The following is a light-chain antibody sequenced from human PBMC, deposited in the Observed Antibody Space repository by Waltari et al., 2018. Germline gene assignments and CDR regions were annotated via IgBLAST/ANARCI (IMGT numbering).Light chain of an antibody. CDR2: DAS. CDR3: QQSYSPPFT. Sequence: DIQKTQSPSSLSTSVGDRVTITCRASRGIDSYLNWYQQRPGRAPKLLIYDASTLQREVPTRFSGGGIGTDFTLTINNLQPEDFATYFCQQSYSPPFTFGQGTRLEI. CDR1: RGIDSY. V-gene: IGKV1-39*01. J-gene: IGKJ5*01.